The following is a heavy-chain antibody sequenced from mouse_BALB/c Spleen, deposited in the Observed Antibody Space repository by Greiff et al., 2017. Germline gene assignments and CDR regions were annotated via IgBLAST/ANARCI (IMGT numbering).Heavy chain of an antibody. CDR1: GYTFTNYW. J-gene: IGHJ1*01. Sequence: VKVVESGAELVRPGTSVKMSCKAAGYTFTNYWIGWVKQRPGHGLEWIGDIYPGGGYTNYNEKFKGKATLTADTSSSTAYMQLSSLTSEDSAIYYCARYDYGSSYWYFDVWGAGTTVTVSS. D-gene: IGHD1-1*01. CDR3: ARYDYGSSYWYFDV. CDR2: IYPGGGYT. V-gene: IGHV1-63*02.